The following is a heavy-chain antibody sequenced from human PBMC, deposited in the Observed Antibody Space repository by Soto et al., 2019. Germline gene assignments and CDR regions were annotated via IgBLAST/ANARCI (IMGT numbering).Heavy chain of an antibody. CDR3: SSDRGWHTMDY. Sequence: GGSLRLSCAASGFTFSSSWMSWVRQAPKKGLEWVGNIKEDGSQKYYLDSVKGRFTISRDNSKNALYLQMNSPTAEDTAVYYCSSDRGWHTMDYWGHGTLVPVSS. V-gene: IGHV3-7*01. D-gene: IGHD6-19*01. CDR2: IKEDGSQK. CDR1: GFTFSSSW. J-gene: IGHJ4*01.